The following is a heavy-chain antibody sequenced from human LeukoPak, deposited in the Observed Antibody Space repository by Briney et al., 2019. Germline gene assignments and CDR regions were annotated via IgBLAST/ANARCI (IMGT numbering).Heavy chain of an antibody. D-gene: IGHD3-10*01. J-gene: IGHJ4*02. CDR1: GGSFSGYY. Sequence: SETLSLTCAVYGGSFSGYYWSWIRQPPGKGLEWIGEINHSGSTNYNPSLKSRVTTSVDTSKNQFSLKLSSVTAADTAVYYCARSLYGSGSYYSYFDYWGQGTLVTVSS. V-gene: IGHV4-34*01. CDR2: INHSGST. CDR3: ARSLYGSGSYYSYFDY.